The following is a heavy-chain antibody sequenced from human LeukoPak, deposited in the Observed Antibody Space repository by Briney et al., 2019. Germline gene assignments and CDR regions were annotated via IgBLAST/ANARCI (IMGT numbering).Heavy chain of an antibody. CDR3: ARESVSTARFDY. J-gene: IGHJ4*02. D-gene: IGHD6-6*01. CDR1: GGSISNYY. CDR2: MYYTGST. Sequence: SETLSLTCTISGGSISNYYWTWIRQPPGKGLEWIGYMYYTGSTSYNPSLKSRLTLSLDASKNQFSLKLSSVTAADTAVYYCARESVSTARFDYWGQGTRVTVSS. V-gene: IGHV4-59*01.